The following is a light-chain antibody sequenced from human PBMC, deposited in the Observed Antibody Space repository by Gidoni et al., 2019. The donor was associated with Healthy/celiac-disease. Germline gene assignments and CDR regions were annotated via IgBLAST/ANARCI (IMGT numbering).Light chain of an antibody. CDR2: KAS. CDR3: QQYNSHMYT. V-gene: IGKV1-5*03. Sequence: DIQMTQSPSTLSASVGDRVPIPCRASQSISSWLAWYQPKPGKAPKLLIYKASSLESGVPSRFSGSGSGTEFTLTISSLQPDDFATYYCQQYNSHMYTFXQXTKLEIK. CDR1: QSISSW. J-gene: IGKJ2*01.